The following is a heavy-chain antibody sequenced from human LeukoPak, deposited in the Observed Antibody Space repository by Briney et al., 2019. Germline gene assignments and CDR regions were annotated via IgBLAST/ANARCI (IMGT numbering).Heavy chain of an antibody. CDR3: AKDGAGSQSYCSSTSCYVDY. V-gene: IGHV3-23*01. CDR1: GFTFSSYA. CDR2: ISGSGGST. J-gene: IGHJ4*02. D-gene: IGHD2-2*01. Sequence: GGSLRLFCAASGFTFSSYAMSWVRQAPGKGLEWVSAISGSGGSTYYADSVKGRFTISRDNSKNTLYLQMNSLRAEDTAVYYRAKDGAGSQSYCSSTSCYVDYWGQGTLVTVSS.